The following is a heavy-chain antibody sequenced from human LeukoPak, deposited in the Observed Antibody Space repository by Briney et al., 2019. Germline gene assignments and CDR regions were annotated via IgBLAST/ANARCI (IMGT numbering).Heavy chain of an antibody. V-gene: IGHV3-48*03. CDR2: ISSSSVTI. D-gene: IGHD1-26*01. J-gene: IGHJ4*02. CDR3: TRVDMGAADY. CDR1: GFSFKTYE. Sequence: GGSLRLSCAASGFSFKTYEMSWVRQAPGEGLEWVSYISSSSVTIYYADSVRGRFTVSRDNAKNSLHLHLDSLRVEDTAVYYCTRVDMGAADYWGQGTLVTVSS.